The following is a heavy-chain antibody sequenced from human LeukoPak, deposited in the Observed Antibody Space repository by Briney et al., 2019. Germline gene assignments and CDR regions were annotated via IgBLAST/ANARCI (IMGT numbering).Heavy chain of an antibody. Sequence: TGGSLRLSCSASGFTFSNYAMHWVRQAPGKGLEYVSTNSSNGGSTYYADSVKGRFTISRDNSKNTLYLQMSSLRAEDTAVYYCVKDSSAFGYRSGGRCPHFDYWGQGTLVTVSS. J-gene: IGHJ4*02. CDR2: NSSNGGST. CDR3: VKDSSAFGYRSGGRCPHFDY. D-gene: IGHD2-15*01. CDR1: GFTFSNYA. V-gene: IGHV3-64D*09.